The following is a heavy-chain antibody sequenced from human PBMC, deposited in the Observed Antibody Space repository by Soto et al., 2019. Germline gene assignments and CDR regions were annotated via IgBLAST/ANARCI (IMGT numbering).Heavy chain of an antibody. CDR1: GGTFSSYA. J-gene: IGHJ1*01. CDR2: IIPIFGTA. Sequence: QVQLVQSGAEVKKPGSSVKVSCKASGGTFSSYAISWVRQAPGQGLEWMGGIIPIFGTANYAQKFQGRVTIPADDSTSKAYMELSSLRSEDTAVYYCASTIRGDYVLAYFQHWGQGTLVTVSS. D-gene: IGHD4-17*01. CDR3: ASTIRGDYVLAYFQH. V-gene: IGHV1-69*12.